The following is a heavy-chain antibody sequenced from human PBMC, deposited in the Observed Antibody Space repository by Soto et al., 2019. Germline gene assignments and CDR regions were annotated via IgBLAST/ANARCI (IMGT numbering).Heavy chain of an antibody. Sequence: GGSLRLSCAASGFTFSSYSMNWVRQAPGKGLEWVSSISSSSSYIYYEASVKGRFTISRDNAKNSLSLRMNSLRDEDTAVYYCARVALQTEYWYFDLWGRGTLVTGSS. CDR2: ISSSSSYI. V-gene: IGHV3-21*01. CDR3: ARVALQTEYWYFDL. CDR1: GFTFSSYS. J-gene: IGHJ2*01. D-gene: IGHD1-1*01.